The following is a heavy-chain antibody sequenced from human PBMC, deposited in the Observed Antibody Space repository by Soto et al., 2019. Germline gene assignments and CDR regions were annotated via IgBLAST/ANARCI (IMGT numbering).Heavy chain of an antibody. J-gene: IGHJ6*02. V-gene: IGHV2-5*02. CDR2: IFWDDDK. CDR3: THHGYYSYGMDV. CDR1: GFSLRTSGVG. Sequence: QITLKESGPTLVKPTQTLTLTCTFSGFSLRTSGVGVGWLRQPPGKALEWLALIFWDDDKRYSPSLKSRLSITKGTSENQVFLTMTNMDPVDAATYYCTHHGYYSYGMDVWGQGTTVTVSS.